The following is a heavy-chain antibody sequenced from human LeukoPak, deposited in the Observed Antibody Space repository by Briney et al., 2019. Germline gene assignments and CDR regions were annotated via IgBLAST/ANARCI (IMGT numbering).Heavy chain of an antibody. J-gene: IGHJ4*02. CDR3: AKDLDILTGYCFDY. D-gene: IGHD3-9*01. CDR2: ISGSGGST. Sequence: PGGSLRLSCAASGFTFSSYSMNWVRQAPGKGLEWVSAISGSGGSTYYADSVKGRFTISRDKSKNTLYLQMNSLRAEDTAVYYCAKDLDILTGYCFDYWGQGTLVTVSS. V-gene: IGHV3-23*01. CDR1: GFTFSSYS.